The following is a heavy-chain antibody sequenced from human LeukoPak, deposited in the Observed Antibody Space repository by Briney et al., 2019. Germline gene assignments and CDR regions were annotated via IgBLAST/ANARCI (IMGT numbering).Heavy chain of an antibody. V-gene: IGHV4-39*07. J-gene: IGHJ4*02. CDR1: GASIINNNYY. D-gene: IGHD5-24*01. Sequence: SETLSLTCFVSGASIINNNYYWAWLHQPPGKGLEWIGSIYHGGSTSYNPSLKSRVTISVDTSKNQFSLKLSSVTAADTAVYYCARGGGYKPFDYWGQGTLVTVSS. CDR2: IYHGGST. CDR3: ARGGGYKPFDY.